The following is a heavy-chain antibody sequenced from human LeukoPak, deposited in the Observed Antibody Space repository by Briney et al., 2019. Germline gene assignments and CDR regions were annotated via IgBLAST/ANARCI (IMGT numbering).Heavy chain of an antibody. D-gene: IGHD1-26*01. V-gene: IGHV4-59*01. CDR2: TYYSGST. Sequence: GSLRLSCAASGFTFSTYAMSWVRQAPGKGLEWIGYTYYSGSTNYNPSLKSRVTISVDTSKNQFSLKLSSVTAADTAVYYCARDGGATGSDYWGQGTLVTVSS. J-gene: IGHJ4*02. CDR3: ARDGGATGSDY. CDR1: GFTFSTYA.